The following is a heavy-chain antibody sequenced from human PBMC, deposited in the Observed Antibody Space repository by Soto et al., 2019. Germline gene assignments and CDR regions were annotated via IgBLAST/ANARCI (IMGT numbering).Heavy chain of an antibody. V-gene: IGHV1-69*13. CDR1: GGTFSIYA. D-gene: IGHD4-17*01. J-gene: IGHJ6*02. CDR3: ASVEDYGDYEHYYYGMDV. Sequence: SVKVSCKASGGTFSIYAISWVRRAPGQGLEWMGGIIPIFGTANYAQKFQGRVTITADESTSTAYMELSSLRSEDTAVYYCASVEDYGDYEHYYYGMDVWGQGTTVTVSS. CDR2: IIPIFGTA.